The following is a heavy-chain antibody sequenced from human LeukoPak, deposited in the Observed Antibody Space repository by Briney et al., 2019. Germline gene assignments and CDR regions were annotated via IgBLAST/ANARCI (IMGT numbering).Heavy chain of an antibody. Sequence: GGSLRLSCAASGFTFSSYAMSWVRQAPGKGLEWVSAISGSGGSTYYADSVKGRFTISRDNSKNTLYLQMNSLRAEDTAVYYCARGDDFWSGYYIQSFYYGMDVWGQGTTVTVSS. J-gene: IGHJ6*02. CDR2: ISGSGGST. V-gene: IGHV3-23*01. D-gene: IGHD3-3*01. CDR1: GFTFSSYA. CDR3: ARGDDFWSGYYIQSFYYGMDV.